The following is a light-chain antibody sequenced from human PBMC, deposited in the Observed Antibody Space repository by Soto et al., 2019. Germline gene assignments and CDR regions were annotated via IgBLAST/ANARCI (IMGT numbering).Light chain of an antibody. J-gene: IGKJ1*01. CDR1: QDIGSW. CDR3: QQEDTYLWT. CDR2: DAS. V-gene: IGKV1-5*01. Sequence: DIQMTQSPSTLSASVGDRVTVTCRASQDIGSWLAWYQQKPGQAPTLLIFDASNLEDGVPSRFSAGGSGTEFTLTITSLQPDDFATYYCQQEDTYLWTFCQGTKVEVK.